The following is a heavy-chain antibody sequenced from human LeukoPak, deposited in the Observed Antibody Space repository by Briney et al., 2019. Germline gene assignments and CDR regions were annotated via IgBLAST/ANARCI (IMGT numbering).Heavy chain of an antibody. CDR2: IYYSGST. J-gene: IGHJ6*02. CDR1: GGSISSYY. D-gene: IGHD6-13*01. Sequence: SETLSLTCTVSGGSISSYYWSWIRQPPGKGLEWIGYIYYSGSTKYNPSLKSRVTISVDTSKNQFSLKLSSVTAADTAVYYCARRVYYYGMDVWGQGTTVTVSS. V-gene: IGHV4-59*01. CDR3: ARRVYYYGMDV.